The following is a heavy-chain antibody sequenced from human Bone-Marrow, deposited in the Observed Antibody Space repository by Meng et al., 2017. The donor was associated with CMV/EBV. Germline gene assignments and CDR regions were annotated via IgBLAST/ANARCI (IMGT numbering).Heavy chain of an antibody. V-gene: IGHV4-34*01. Sequence: QVQLTQGGAGLLKPSETLSLTCVVDVGSFSGYYWTWIRQPPGKGLEWIGDINHSGSTNYKASLKSRLNISVDTSKNQVSLKLNSVTAADTAVYYCARGLFRDLGELFYGWFDPWGQGTLVTVSS. CDR3: ARGLFRDLGELFYGWFDP. CDR1: VGSFSGYY. J-gene: IGHJ5*02. CDR2: INHSGST. D-gene: IGHD3-10*01.